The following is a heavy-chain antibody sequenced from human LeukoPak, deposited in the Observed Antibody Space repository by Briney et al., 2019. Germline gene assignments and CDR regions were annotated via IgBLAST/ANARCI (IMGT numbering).Heavy chain of an antibody. J-gene: IGHJ4*02. CDR1: GGSISSYY. V-gene: IGHV4-59*08. CDR2: INYSGST. Sequence: PSETLSLTCTVSGGSISSYYWSWIRQPPGKGLEWIGYINYSGSTNYNPSLKSRVTISVDTSKNQFSLKLSSVTAADTAVYYCARLRQLAFFDYWGQGTLVTVSS. D-gene: IGHD6-13*01. CDR3: ARLRQLAFFDY.